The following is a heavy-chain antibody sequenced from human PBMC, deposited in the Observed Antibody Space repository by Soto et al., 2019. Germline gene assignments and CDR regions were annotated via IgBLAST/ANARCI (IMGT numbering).Heavy chain of an antibody. J-gene: IGHJ6*02. CDR2: IIPIFGSG. CDR1: GGAFSNYL. V-gene: IGHV1-69*01. CDR3: SRSYQVLAASPSTFYYGIDI. D-gene: IGHD2-15*01. Sequence: QVQLVQSGAEVKKPGSSVKVSCKASGGAFSNYLISWVRRAPGQGLEWMGGIIPIFGSGNYAQKFLGRVTITADESTSTAHMELSSVRSEDMAVYYCSRSYQVLAASPSTFYYGIDIWGQGTTVTVSS.